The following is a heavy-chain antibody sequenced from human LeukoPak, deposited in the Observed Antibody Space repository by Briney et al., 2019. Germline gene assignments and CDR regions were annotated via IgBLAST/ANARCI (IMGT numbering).Heavy chain of an antibody. Sequence: GGSLRLSCAASGFIFSSYCLMWVRQAPGKGLEWVANIKQDGSEKYYVDSVKGRFTISRDNAKNSLYLQMNSLRAEDTAVYYCARDSNNYYYYMDVWGKGTTVTVSS. J-gene: IGHJ6*03. V-gene: IGHV3-7*01. CDR1: GFIFSSYC. CDR2: IKQDGSEK. CDR3: ARDSNNYYYYMDV.